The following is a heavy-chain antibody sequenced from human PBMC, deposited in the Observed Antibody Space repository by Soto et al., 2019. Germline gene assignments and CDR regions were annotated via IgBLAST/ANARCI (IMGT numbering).Heavy chain of an antibody. D-gene: IGHD2-2*01. CDR2: VSHDGSTK. CDR3: ARDPDNGYHPSWFDP. Sequence: LRLSCAASGFTFNMYAMHWVRQAPGKGLEWAAAVSHDGSTKRYAESVKGRFTISRDNSKNTLYLQMFSLRVEDTAVYYCARDPDNGYHPSWFDPWGQGTLVTVSS. V-gene: IGHV3-30-3*01. J-gene: IGHJ5*02. CDR1: GFTFNMYA.